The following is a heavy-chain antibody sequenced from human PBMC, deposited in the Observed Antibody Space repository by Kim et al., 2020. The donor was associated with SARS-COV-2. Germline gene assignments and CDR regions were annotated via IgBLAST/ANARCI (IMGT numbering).Heavy chain of an antibody. D-gene: IGHD1-26*01. V-gene: IGHV3-43*02. CDR2: ISGDGGST. CDR3: AKVGSVGATRGAGYFDY. Sequence: GGSLRLSCAASGFTFDDYAMHWVRQAPGKGLEWVSLISGDGGSTYYADSVKGRFTISRDNSKNSLYLQMNSLRTEDTALYYCAKVGSVGATRGAGYFDYWGQGTLVTVSS. J-gene: IGHJ4*02. CDR1: GFTFDDYA.